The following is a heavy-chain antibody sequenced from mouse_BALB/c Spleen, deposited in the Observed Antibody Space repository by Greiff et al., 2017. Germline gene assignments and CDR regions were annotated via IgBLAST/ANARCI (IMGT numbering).Heavy chain of an antibody. CDR1: GFTFSSFG. J-gene: IGHJ4*01. V-gene: IGHV5-17*02. D-gene: IGHD1-1*01. CDR3: ARSLITLRAMDY. CDR2: ISSGSSTI. Sequence: EVHLVESGGGLVQPGGSRKLSCAASGFTFSSFGMHWVRQAPEKGLEWVAYISSGSSTIYYADTVKGRFTISRDNPKNTLFLQMTSLRSEDTAMYYCARSLITLRAMDYWGQGTSVTVSS.